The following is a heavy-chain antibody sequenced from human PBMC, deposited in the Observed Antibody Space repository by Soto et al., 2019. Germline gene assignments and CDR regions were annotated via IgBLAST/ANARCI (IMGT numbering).Heavy chain of an antibody. J-gene: IGHJ6*02. D-gene: IGHD5-12*01. V-gene: IGHV1-69*13. CDR2: IIPIFGTA. CDR1: GGTFSSYA. Sequence: GASVKVSCKASGGTFSSYAISWVRQAPGQGLEWMGGIIPIFGTANYAQKFQGRVTITADESTSTAYMELSSLRSEDTAVYYCARHPDIVATRRDDYYYYYGMDVWGQGTTVTVS. CDR3: ARHPDIVATRRDDYYYYYGMDV.